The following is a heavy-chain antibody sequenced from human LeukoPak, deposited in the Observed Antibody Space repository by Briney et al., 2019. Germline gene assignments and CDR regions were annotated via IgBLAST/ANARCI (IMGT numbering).Heavy chain of an antibody. CDR2: ISSSSSYI. Sequence: GGSLRLSCAASGFTFSSYSMNWVRQAPGKGLEWVSSISSSSSYIYYADSVKGRFTISRDNAKNSLYLQMNSLRAEDTAVYYCARRVGGTTSRAFDIWGQGTMVSVSS. V-gene: IGHV3-21*01. CDR3: ARRVGGTTSRAFDI. J-gene: IGHJ3*02. D-gene: IGHD1-26*01. CDR1: GFTFSSYS.